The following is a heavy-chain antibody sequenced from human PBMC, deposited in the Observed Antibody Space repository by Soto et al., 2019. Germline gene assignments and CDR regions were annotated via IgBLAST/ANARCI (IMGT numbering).Heavy chain of an antibody. J-gene: IGHJ2*01. V-gene: IGHV4-59*08. D-gene: IGHD2-2*01. CDR1: GDYIRSHL. Sequence: SEALSVTFTVSGDYIRSHLRSWSRQPPGKGLEWIGCVYHSGKTDSNPSLKSRVTISMDTSKNQISLSLTSVTAADTAVYYCARPKGTTPAVWYFDLWGRGTLVTVS. CDR2: VYHSGKT. CDR3: ARPKGTTPAVWYFDL.